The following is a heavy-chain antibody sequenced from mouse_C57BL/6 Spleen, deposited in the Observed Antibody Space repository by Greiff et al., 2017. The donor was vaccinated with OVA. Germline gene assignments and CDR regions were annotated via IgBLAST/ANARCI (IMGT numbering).Heavy chain of an antibody. CDR1: GFTFSDYG. J-gene: IGHJ3*01. CDR2: ISSGSSTI. Sequence: EVKLMESGGGLVKPGGSLKLSCAASGFTFSDYGMHWVRQAPEKGLEWVAYISSGSSTIYYADTVKGRFTISRDNAKNTLFLQMTSLRSEDTAMYYCARKHDYDFAYWGQVTLVTVSA. V-gene: IGHV5-17*01. D-gene: IGHD2-4*01. CDR3: ARKHDYDFAY.